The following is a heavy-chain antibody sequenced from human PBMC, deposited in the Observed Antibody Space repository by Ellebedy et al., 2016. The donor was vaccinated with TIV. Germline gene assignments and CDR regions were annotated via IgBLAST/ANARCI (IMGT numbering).Heavy chain of an antibody. J-gene: IGHJ4*02. CDR2: ISAYNGNT. D-gene: IGHD2-2*02. Sequence: AASVKVSCKASGYTFTSYGISWVRQAPGQGLEWMGWISAYNGNTNYAQKLQGRVTMTTDTSTSTAYMELRSLRSDDTAVYYCARVWDIVVVPAAIGYDYWGQGTLVTVSS. V-gene: IGHV1-18*04. CDR1: GYTFTSYG. CDR3: ARVWDIVVVPAAIGYDY.